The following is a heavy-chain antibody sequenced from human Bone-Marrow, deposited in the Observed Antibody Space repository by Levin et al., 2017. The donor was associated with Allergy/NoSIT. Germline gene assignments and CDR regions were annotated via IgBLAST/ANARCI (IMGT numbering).Heavy chain of an antibody. V-gene: IGHV3-74*01. CDR1: GFTFSSYW. CDR3: ARDSHGDYEGLFDY. Sequence: GGSLRLSCAASGFTFSSYWMHWVRQAPGKGLVWVSRINSDGSSTTYADSVKGRFTISRDNAKNTLYLQMNSLRAEDTAVYYCARDSHGDYEGLFDYWGQGTLVTVSS. D-gene: IGHD4-17*01. J-gene: IGHJ4*02. CDR2: INSDGSST.